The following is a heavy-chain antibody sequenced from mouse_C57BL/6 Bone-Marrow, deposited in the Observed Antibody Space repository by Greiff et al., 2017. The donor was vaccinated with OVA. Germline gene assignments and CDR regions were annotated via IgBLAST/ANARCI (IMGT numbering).Heavy chain of an antibody. V-gene: IGHV5-6*01. J-gene: IGHJ2*01. CDR3: ARQGFDY. CDR2: ISSGGSYT. CDR1: GFTFSSYG. Sequence: VQLKESGGDLVKPGGSLKLSCAASGFTFSSYGMSWVRPTPDKRLEWVATISSGGSYTYYPDSVKGRFTISRDKAKNTLYLQMSSLKSEDTAMYYCARQGFDYWGQGTTLTVSS.